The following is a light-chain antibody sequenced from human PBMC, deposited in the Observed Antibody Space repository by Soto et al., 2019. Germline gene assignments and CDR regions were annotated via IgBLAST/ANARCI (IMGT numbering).Light chain of an antibody. V-gene: IGKV3-20*01. Sequence: EIELTQSPGTLSLSPGERATLSCRASQSVSSSYLAWYQQKPGQAPRLLIYDASSRATGIPDRFSGSGSGTNFTHTIDRLEPEGFAVYSVHQYGCSHQTVGQGPKREIK. J-gene: IGKJ2*01. CDR2: DAS. CDR1: QSVSSSY. CDR3: HQYGCSHQT.